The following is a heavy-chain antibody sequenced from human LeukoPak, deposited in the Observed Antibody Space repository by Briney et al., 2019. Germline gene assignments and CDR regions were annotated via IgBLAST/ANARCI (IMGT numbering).Heavy chain of an antibody. CDR3: ARRRITIFGGTAFDI. V-gene: IGHV4-34*01. D-gene: IGHD3-3*01. J-gene: IGHJ3*02. CDR2: INHSGST. Sequence: SETMSLTCAVYGGSFSGYYWSWIRQPPGKGLEWIGEINHSGSTNYNPSLKSRVTISVDTSKNQFSLKLSSVTAADTAVYYCARRRITIFGGTAFDIWGQGTMVTVSS. CDR1: GGSFSGYY.